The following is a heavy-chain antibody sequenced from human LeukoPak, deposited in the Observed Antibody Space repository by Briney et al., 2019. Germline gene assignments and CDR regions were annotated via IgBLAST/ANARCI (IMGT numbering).Heavy chain of an antibody. V-gene: IGHV3-15*01. CDR3: TTGGIATAADYYYYGMDV. CDR1: GFTFTSYA. Sequence: KPGGSLRLSCAASGFTFTSYALTWVRQSPGKGLEWVGRIKSKTDGGTTDYAAPVKGRFTISRDDSKNTLYLQMNSLKTEDTAVYYCTTGGIATAADYYYYGMDVWGQGTTVTVSS. J-gene: IGHJ6*02. CDR2: IKSKTDGGTT. D-gene: IGHD6-13*01.